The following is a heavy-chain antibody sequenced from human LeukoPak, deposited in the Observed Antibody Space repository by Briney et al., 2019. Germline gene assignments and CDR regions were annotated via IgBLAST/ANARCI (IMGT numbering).Heavy chain of an antibody. CDR2: IIPIFGTA. D-gene: IGHD2-15*01. V-gene: IGHV1-69*05. Sequence: ASVKVSCKASGGTFSSYAISWVRQAPGQGLEWMGRIIPIFGTANYAQKFQGRVTITTDESTSTAYMELSSLRSEDTAVYYCARKRCSGSSCYSGLKNYFDYWGQGTLVTVSS. CDR1: GGTFSSYA. CDR3: ARKRCSGSSCYSGLKNYFDY. J-gene: IGHJ4*02.